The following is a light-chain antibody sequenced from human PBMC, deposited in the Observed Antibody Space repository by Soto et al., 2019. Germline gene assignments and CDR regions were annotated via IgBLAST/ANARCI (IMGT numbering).Light chain of an antibody. J-gene: IGKJ3*01. CDR3: QQYVLGLT. CDR2: AAS. Sequence: EIVLTQSPGTLSLSPGERATLSCRTSQSISSNYLAWYQQKPGQAPRLLIYAASSRATGIPDRFSGSGSGTNFTLTVSRLEPEDFAVYYCQQYVLGLTFGPGTKVDIK. V-gene: IGKV3-20*01. CDR1: QSISSNY.